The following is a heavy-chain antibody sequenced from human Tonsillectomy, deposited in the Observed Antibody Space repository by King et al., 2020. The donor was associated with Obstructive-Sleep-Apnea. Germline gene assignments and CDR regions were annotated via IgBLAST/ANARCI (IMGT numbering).Heavy chain of an antibody. J-gene: IGHJ4*02. CDR1: GYSFTSYW. V-gene: IGHV5-51*01. Sequence: VQLVESGPEVKKPGESLKISCKSSGYSFTSYWIGWVRQMPGKGLEWMWIIYPGDSDTIYNPSFEGQVTISADTSITTVFLDWSSLKASDSAMYYCARRCGGDCYHDYWGQGTLVTVSS. D-gene: IGHD2-21*02. CDR3: ARRCGGDCYHDY. CDR2: IYPGDSDT.